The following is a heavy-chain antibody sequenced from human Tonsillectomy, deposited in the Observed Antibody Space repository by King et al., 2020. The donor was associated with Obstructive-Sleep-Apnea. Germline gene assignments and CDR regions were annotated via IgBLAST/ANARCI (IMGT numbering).Heavy chain of an antibody. CDR3: ARDRDCRSTSCFFGMDV. V-gene: IGHV3-74*01. CDR2: INSDGSTT. Sequence: VQLVESGGGLVQPGGSLRLSCAASGFTFSSYCMRWVRQAPGKGLVWVSRINSDGSTTTYADSVKGRFTISRDNAKNTLHLQMSSLRAEETAVYFCARDRDCRSTSCFFGMDVWGQGTTVSVSS. D-gene: IGHD2-2*01. CDR1: GFTFSSYC. J-gene: IGHJ6*02.